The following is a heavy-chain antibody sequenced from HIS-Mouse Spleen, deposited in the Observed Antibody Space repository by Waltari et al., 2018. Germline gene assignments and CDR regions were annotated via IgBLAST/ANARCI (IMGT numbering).Heavy chain of an antibody. Sequence: QLQLQESGPGLVKPSETLSLTCPVSGGSISSRSYYWCWIRQLPGKGLEWIGSIYYSGSTYYNPSLKSRVTISVDTSKNQFSLKLSSVTAADTAVYYCAREIPYSSSWYDWYFDLWGRGTLVTVSS. D-gene: IGHD6-13*01. CDR1: GGSISSRSYY. CDR3: AREIPYSSSWYDWYFDL. CDR2: IYYSGST. J-gene: IGHJ2*01. V-gene: IGHV4-39*07.